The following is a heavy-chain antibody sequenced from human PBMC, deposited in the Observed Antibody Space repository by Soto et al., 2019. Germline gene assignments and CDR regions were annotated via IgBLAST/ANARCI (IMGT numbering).Heavy chain of an antibody. Sequence: QVHLGQSGAEVKKPGASVKVSCKGSGYAFTTYGITWVRQAPGQGLEWMGWISTHNGNTNYAQKLQGRVNVTRDTSTSTAYMELRRLRYDDTAVYYCARGRYGDYWGQGALVTVSS. J-gene: IGHJ4*02. CDR2: ISTHNGNT. D-gene: IGHD1-1*01. CDR1: GYAFTTYG. CDR3: ARGRYGDY. V-gene: IGHV1-18*01.